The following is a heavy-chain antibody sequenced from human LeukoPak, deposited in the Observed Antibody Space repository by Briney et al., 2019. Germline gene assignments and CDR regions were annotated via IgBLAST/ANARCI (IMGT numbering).Heavy chain of an antibody. CDR2: INPSGGST. D-gene: IGHD6-13*01. Sequence: ASVKVSCKASGYTFTSYYMHWVRQAPGQGLEWMGIINPSGGSTSYAQKFQGRVTMTRDTSTSTVYMELSSLRSDDTAVYYCARGRSSSWYGDYFDYWGQGTLVTVSS. CDR3: ARGRSSSWYGDYFDY. V-gene: IGHV1-46*01. CDR1: GYTFTSYY. J-gene: IGHJ4*02.